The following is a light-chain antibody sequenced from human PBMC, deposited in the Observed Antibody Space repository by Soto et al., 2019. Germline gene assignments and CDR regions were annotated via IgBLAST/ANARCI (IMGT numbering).Light chain of an antibody. CDR1: QSISSY. CDR2: GAS. Sequence: EIVLTQSPATLSLSPGERATLYCRASQSISSYLAWYQQKPGQAPRLLIYGASSRATGIPDRFSGSGSGTDFTLTISRLEPEDFAVYYCQQYGSSPRTFGQGTKVDNK. CDR3: QQYGSSPRT. J-gene: IGKJ1*01. V-gene: IGKV3-20*01.